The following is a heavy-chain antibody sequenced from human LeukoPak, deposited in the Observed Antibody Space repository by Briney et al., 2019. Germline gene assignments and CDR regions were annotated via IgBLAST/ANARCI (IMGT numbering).Heavy chain of an antibody. CDR1: GGSIGSYY. V-gene: IGHV4-59*01. D-gene: IGHD6-19*01. CDR2: IYGNGSG. CDR3: AREASSAWYYFDQ. J-gene: IGHJ4*02. Sequence: SETLSLTCTVSGGSIGSYYWSWIRQPPGKGLEWIGYIYGNGSGNYNPSLKGRVTISLDTSKNQFSLKLSSVTAADTAIYYCAREASSAWYYFDQWGQGTLVTVSS.